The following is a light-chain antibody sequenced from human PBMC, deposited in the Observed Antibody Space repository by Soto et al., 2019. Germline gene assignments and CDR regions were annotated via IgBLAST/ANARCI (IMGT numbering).Light chain of an antibody. CDR1: QSVNNNY. CDR3: QQYGSSPPT. Sequence: EIVLTQSPGILSLSPGERAVLSCRASQSVNNNYLAWYQRKPGRAPRLLIYGASSRATGIRDRFIGSGSGTDFTLTITRLEPEDFAVYFCQQYGSSPPTFGQGTKVEFK. V-gene: IGKV3-20*01. J-gene: IGKJ1*01. CDR2: GAS.